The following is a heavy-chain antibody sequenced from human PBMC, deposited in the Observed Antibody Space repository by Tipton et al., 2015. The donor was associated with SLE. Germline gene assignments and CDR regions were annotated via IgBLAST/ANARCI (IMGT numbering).Heavy chain of an antibody. V-gene: IGHV4-59*08. D-gene: IGHD1-26*01. J-gene: IGHJ4*02. Sequence: TLSLTCTVSGGSISSDYWSWIRQPPGKGLEWIGYIYYSGSTNYNPSLKSRVTISVDTSKNQFSLNLSSVAAADTAIYFCARRGGSYSQFAFDSWGQGTLVTVSS. CDR2: IYYSGST. CDR3: ARRGGSYSQFAFDS. CDR1: GGSISSDY.